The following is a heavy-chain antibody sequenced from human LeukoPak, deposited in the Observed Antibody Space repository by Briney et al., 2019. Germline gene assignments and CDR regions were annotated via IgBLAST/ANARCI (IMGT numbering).Heavy chain of an antibody. J-gene: IGHJ5*02. V-gene: IGHV3-23*01. CDR2: ISGSGSMT. D-gene: IGHD3-3*01. Sequence: GGSLRLSCAASGFTFSSYAIAWVRRAPGKGLKWVSTISGSGSMTYYADSVKGRFTISRDSSRNTLYLQMNSLRAEDTAVYYCAKDLGNYDFWSGYSRSWFDPWGQGTLVTVSS. CDR1: GFTFSSYA. CDR3: AKDLGNYDFWSGYSRSWFDP.